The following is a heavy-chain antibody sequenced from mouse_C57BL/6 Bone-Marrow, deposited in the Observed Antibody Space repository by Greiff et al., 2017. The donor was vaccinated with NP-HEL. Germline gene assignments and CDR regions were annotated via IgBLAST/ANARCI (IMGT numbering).Heavy chain of an antibody. V-gene: IGHV1-66*01. CDR2: IYPGSGNT. CDR1: GYSFPSYY. D-gene: IGHD2-10*02. Sequence: VQLQQSGPELVKPGASVKISCKASGYSFPSYYIHWVKQRPGQGLEWIGWIYPGSGNTKYNEKFKGKATLTADTSSSTAYMQLSSLTSEDSAVYYCARRSILLTWYFDVWGTGTTVTVSS. CDR3: ARRSILLTWYFDV. J-gene: IGHJ1*03.